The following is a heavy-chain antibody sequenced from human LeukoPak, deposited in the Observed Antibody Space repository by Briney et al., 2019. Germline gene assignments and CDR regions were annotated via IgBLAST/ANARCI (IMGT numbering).Heavy chain of an antibody. J-gene: IGHJ4*02. Sequence: GGSLRLSCAASGFPFSNYAMHWVRQAPGKGLEYVSAITSNGGSTYYADSVKGRFTVSRDNSINTLYLQMGSLTAVDMAVYHCARSISGSPDYWGQGTLVTVSS. CDR2: ITSNGGST. D-gene: IGHD3-10*01. V-gene: IGHV3-64*02. CDR3: ARSISGSPDY. CDR1: GFPFSNYA.